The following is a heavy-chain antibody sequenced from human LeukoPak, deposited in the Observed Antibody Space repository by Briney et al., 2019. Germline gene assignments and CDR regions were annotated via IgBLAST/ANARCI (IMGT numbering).Heavy chain of an antibody. D-gene: IGHD3-3*01. CDR3: ARGDDFWSGYDFDY. V-gene: IGHV4-30-2*01. CDR1: GGSISSGGYY. CDR2: IYHSGST. J-gene: IGHJ4*02. Sequence: SETLSLTCTVSGGSISSGGYYWSWIRQPPGKGLEWIGYIYHSGSTYYNPSLKSRVTISVDRSKNQFSLKLSSVTAADTAVYYCARGDDFWSGYDFDYWGQGTLVTVSS.